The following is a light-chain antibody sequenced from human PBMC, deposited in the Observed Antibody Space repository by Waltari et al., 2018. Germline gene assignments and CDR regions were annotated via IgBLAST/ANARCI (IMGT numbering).Light chain of an antibody. V-gene: IGLV2-14*03. J-gene: IGLJ3*02. CDR3: TSQTLDGVVL. Sequence: QSALTQPASVSGSPGQSTTISCTGIGRAIDDSAFSPWYQHHPGEAPRVIIYDVTNRPSGISDRFSASKSANTASLTISGLQPEDEGDYYCTSQTLDGVVLFGGGTQVTVL. CDR1: GRAIDDSAF. CDR2: DVT.